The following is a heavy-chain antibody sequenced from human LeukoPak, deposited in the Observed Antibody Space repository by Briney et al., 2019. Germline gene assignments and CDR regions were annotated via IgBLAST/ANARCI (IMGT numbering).Heavy chain of an antibody. CDR3: ANYRVGAPPPWYFDL. D-gene: IGHD1-26*01. Sequence: SETLSLTCTVSGGSHSSSSYYWGWIRQPPGKGLEWIGSIYYSGSTYYNPSLKSRVTISVDTSKNQFSLKLSSVTAADTAVYYCANYRVGAPPPWYFDLWGRGTLVTVSS. J-gene: IGHJ2*01. CDR1: GGSHSSSSYY. CDR2: IYYSGST. V-gene: IGHV4-39*07.